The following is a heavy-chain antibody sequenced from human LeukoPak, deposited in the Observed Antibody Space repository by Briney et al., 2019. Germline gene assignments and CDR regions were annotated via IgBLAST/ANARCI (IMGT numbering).Heavy chain of an antibody. V-gene: IGHV4-34*01. CDR2: INHSGST. CDR1: GGSFSGYY. Sequence: PSETLSLXCAVYGGSFSGYYWSWIRQPPGKELEWIGEINHSGSTNYNPSLKSRVTISVDTSKYQFSLKLSSVTAADTAVYYCARGRGVVVPAADDYWGQGTLVTVSS. CDR3: ARGRGVVVPAADDY. J-gene: IGHJ4*02. D-gene: IGHD2-2*01.